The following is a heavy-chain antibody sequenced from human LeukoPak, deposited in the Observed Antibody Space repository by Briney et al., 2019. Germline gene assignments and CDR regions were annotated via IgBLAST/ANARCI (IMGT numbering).Heavy chain of an antibody. V-gene: IGHV3-49*04. J-gene: IGHJ4*02. CDR2: IRNKANGGTA. CDR1: GFTFSSYW. D-gene: IGHD6-19*01. Sequence: GGSLRLSCAASGFTFSSYWMSWVRQAPGKGLEWVGFIRNKANGGTADYAASVKGRFTISRDDSKTIAYLQMNSLKTEDTAVYFCSRAYSTGWLGINDYWGQGTLVTVSS. CDR3: SRAYSTGWLGINDY.